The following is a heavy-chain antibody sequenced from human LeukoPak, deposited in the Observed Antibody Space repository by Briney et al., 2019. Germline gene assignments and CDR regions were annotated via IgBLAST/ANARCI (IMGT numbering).Heavy chain of an antibody. CDR1: RFTFSSYA. V-gene: IGHV3-21*01. Sequence: GGFLGLSCAASRFTFSSYAMSWVRQAPGKGLEWVSSISSSSSYIYYADSVKGRFTISRDNAKNSLYLQMNSLRAEDTAVYYCATLERITFGGVIVDYWGQGTLVTVSS. J-gene: IGHJ4*02. CDR2: ISSSSSYI. D-gene: IGHD3-16*02. CDR3: ATLERITFGGVIVDY.